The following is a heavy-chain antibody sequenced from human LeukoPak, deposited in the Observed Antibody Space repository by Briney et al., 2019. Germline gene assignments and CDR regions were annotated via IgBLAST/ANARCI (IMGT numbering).Heavy chain of an antibody. V-gene: IGHV3-74*01. Sequence: GGSLRLSCAASGFTFSRYWMHWVRQAPGEGLVWVSRMNSDGSNTNYADSVKGRFTISRDNAKNTLYLQMNSLRADDTAVYYCARDICSGIGCYPRALFDYWGQGTLVTVSS. D-gene: IGHD2-15*01. CDR3: ARDICSGIGCYPRALFDY. CDR2: MNSDGSNT. CDR1: GFTFSRYW. J-gene: IGHJ4*02.